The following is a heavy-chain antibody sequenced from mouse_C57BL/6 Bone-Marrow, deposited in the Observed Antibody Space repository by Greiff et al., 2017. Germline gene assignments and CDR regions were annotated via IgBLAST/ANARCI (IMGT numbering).Heavy chain of an antibody. D-gene: IGHD2-2*01. CDR2: IYPGGGYT. CDR3: ARVGYIWLRRIGDYYAMDY. CDR1: GYTFTNYW. Sequence: QVQLKESGAELVRPGTSVKMSCKASGYTFTNYWIGWAKQRPGHGLEWIGDIYPGGGYTNYNEKFKGKATLTAEKSSSTAYMQFSSLTSEDSAIYYCARVGYIWLRRIGDYYAMDYWGQGTSVTVSS. V-gene: IGHV1-63*01. J-gene: IGHJ4*01.